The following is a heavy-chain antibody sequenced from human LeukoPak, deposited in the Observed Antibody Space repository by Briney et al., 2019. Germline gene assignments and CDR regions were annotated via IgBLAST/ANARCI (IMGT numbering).Heavy chain of an antibody. J-gene: IGHJ4*02. CDR3: VKPDWAAAGGIPKFFDY. Sequence: GGSLRLSCAASGFTFSSYGMHWVRQAPGKGLEWVAVISYDGSNKYYADSAKGRFTISRDNSKNTLYLQMNSLRAEDTAVYYCVKPDWAAAGGIPKFFDYWGQGTLVTVSS. D-gene: IGHD6-13*01. CDR2: ISYDGSNK. V-gene: IGHV3-30*18. CDR1: GFTFSSYG.